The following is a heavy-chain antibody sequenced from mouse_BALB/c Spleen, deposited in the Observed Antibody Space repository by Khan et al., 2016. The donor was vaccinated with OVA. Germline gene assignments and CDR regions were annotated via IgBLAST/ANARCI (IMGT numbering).Heavy chain of an antibody. Sequence: VQLQESGPGLVKPSQSLSLTCTVTGYSITSNYAWNWIRQFPGNKLEWMGYISYSGSTTYNPSRKSRISITRDTSKNQFFLQLKSVTTEDTATYYCARGNYYGYYFDYWGQGTSLTVSS. V-gene: IGHV3-2*02. CDR2: ISYSGST. J-gene: IGHJ2*02. D-gene: IGHD1-1*01. CDR1: GYSITSNYA. CDR3: ARGNYYGYYFDY.